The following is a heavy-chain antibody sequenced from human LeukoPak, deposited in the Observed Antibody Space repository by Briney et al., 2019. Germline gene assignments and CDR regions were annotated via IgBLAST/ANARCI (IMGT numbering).Heavy chain of an antibody. D-gene: IGHD4-11*01. Sequence: PGGSLRLSCAASGFTFSSYSMNWVRQAPGKGLEWVSSISSSSSYIYYADSVEGRFTISRDNAKNSLYLQMNSLRAEDTAVYYCARDGDDYRPPIRDWGQGTLVTVSS. V-gene: IGHV3-21*01. CDR1: GFTFSSYS. CDR2: ISSSSSYI. CDR3: ARDGDDYRPPIRD. J-gene: IGHJ4*02.